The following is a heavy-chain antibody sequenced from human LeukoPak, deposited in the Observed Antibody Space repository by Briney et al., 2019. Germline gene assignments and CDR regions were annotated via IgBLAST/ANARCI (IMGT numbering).Heavy chain of an antibody. D-gene: IGHD6-19*01. V-gene: IGHV3-23*01. Sequence: GESLRLSCAASGFAFTSYAMNWVRQAPGKGLEWVSAISGNGGTTYYADSVKGRFTISRDNSKNTLYVQMNSLRAEDTAVYYCAKVSPYKIAVAGNFDYWGQGALVTVSS. J-gene: IGHJ4*02. CDR1: GFAFTSYA. CDR3: AKVSPYKIAVAGNFDY. CDR2: ISGNGGTT.